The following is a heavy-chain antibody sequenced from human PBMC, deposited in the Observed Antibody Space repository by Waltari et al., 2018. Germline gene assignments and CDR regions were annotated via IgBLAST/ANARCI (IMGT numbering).Heavy chain of an antibody. J-gene: IGHJ4*02. V-gene: IGHV1-8*02. Sequence: VQLVQSGAEVKKPGASVKVSCKASGYTFTSYDINWVRQATGQGLEWMGWRNPNSGNTGYAQKFQGRVTMTRNTSISTAYMELSSLRSEDTAVYYCARGRDYYDSSGYYYWGQGTLVTVSS. CDR1: GYTFTSYD. CDR3: ARGRDYYDSSGYYY. D-gene: IGHD3-22*01. CDR2: RNPNSGNT.